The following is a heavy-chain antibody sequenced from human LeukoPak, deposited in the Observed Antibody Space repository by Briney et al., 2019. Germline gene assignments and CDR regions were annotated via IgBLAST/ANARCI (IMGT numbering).Heavy chain of an antibody. CDR2: ISSSGSTI. D-gene: IGHD5-18*01. CDR3: TKATLGYSYGYLTY. CDR1: GFTFSSYW. J-gene: IGHJ4*02. Sequence: GGSLRLSCAASGFTFSSYWMSWVRQAPGKGLEWVSYISSSGSTIYYADSVKGRFTISRDNAKNSLYLQMNSLRAEDTAVYYCTKATLGYSYGYLTYWGQGTLVTVSS. V-gene: IGHV3-48*04.